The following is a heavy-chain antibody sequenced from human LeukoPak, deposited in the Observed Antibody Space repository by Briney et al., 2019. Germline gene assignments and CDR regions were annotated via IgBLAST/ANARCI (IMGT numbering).Heavy chain of an antibody. D-gene: IGHD3-10*01. V-gene: IGHV1-46*01. Sequence: ASVKVSCKASGYTFTGYYMHWVRQAPGQGLEWMGIINPRSGIANFAQKYQARITLTTDASTSTVYMELSSLRSDDTAVYYCARAEDGSGSYSYDAFDTWGQGTRVTVSS. CDR2: INPRSGIA. CDR3: ARAEDGSGSYSYDAFDT. J-gene: IGHJ3*02. CDR1: GYTFTGYY.